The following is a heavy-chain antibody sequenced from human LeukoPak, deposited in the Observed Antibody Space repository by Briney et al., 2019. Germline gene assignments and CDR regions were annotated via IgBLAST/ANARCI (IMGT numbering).Heavy chain of an antibody. CDR2: ISSSSSTI. Sequence: GGSLRLSCAASGFTFSSYSMNWVRQAPGKGLERVSYISSSSSTIYCADSVKGRFTISRDNAKNSLYLQMNSLRAEDTAVYYCASIAAVDYWGQGTLVTVSS. V-gene: IGHV3-48*01. J-gene: IGHJ4*02. CDR1: GFTFSSYS. CDR3: ASIAAVDY. D-gene: IGHD6-6*01.